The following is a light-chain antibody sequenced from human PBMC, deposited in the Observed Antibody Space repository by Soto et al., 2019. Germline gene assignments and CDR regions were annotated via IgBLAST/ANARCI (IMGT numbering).Light chain of an antibody. CDR1: NVGSRS. J-gene: IGLJ2*01. Sequence: SYELTQPPSVSVAPGETARISCGGNNVGSRSVHWYQQKPGQAPFLVIYYDSDRPSGFPGRFSGSNSGNTATLIISRVEAGDEADYYCQVWEATGDQVVFGGGTKLTVL. CDR2: YDS. V-gene: IGLV3-21*01. CDR3: QVWEATGDQVV.